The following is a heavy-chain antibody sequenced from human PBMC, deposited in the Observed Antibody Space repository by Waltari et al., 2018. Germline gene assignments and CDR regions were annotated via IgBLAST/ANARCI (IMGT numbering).Heavy chain of an antibody. Sequence: QVHLQESGPGLEKPSQTLSLTCSVSGDSIHSGDSYWSWTRQPPGKGLEWIGYIYASGSRNFNPSLMSRAAILIDTTKNHFSLKLTSVTAADTAVYFCARTSGQGWFDPWGQGILITVSS. D-gene: IGHD6-6*01. V-gene: IGHV4-30-4*01. CDR2: IYASGSR. CDR1: GDSIHSGDSY. J-gene: IGHJ5*02. CDR3: ARTSGQGWFDP.